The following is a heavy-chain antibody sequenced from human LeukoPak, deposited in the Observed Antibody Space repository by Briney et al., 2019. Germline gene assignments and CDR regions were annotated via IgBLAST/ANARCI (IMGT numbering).Heavy chain of an antibody. CDR2: IYLSGST. D-gene: IGHD4/OR15-4a*01. CDR3: AREGASRYFDY. J-gene: IGHJ4*02. Sequence: SETLSLTCTVSGGSISSSGRWSWVRQPPGKGLEWIGQIYLSGSTNYNPSLKSRVTISVDKSKNQFSLKLSSVTAADTALYYCAREGASRYFDYWGQGILVTVSS. V-gene: IGHV4-4*02. CDR1: GGSISSSGR.